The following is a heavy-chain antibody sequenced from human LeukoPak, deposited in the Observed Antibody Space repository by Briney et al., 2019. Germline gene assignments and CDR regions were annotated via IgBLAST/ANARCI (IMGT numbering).Heavy chain of an antibody. V-gene: IGHV3-23*01. CDR2: ISSTGYTT. CDR1: GFTFSSYE. CDR3: AKRRDSSARAFDY. D-gene: IGHD6-6*01. J-gene: IGHJ4*02. Sequence: PGGSLRLSCAASGFTFSSYEMNWVRQAPGKGLEWVSVISSTGYTTYYADSVKDRFTVSRDNSQNTLYLQMNSLRAEDTAVYYCAKRRDSSARAFDYWGQGTLVTVSS.